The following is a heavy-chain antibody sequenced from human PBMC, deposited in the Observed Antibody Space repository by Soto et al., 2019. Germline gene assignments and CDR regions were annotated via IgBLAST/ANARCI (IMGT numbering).Heavy chain of an antibody. D-gene: IGHD3-22*01. Sequence: SGASLKISRKGSGYSYTTYWLGWVRQMPGKGLEWMGMISTGDSDTRYSPSFQGQVTISADKSISTAYLQWSSLKASDTAMYFCSLRDDYDTSGYYFFDYWGQGTLVTVSS. J-gene: IGHJ4*02. CDR3: SLRDDYDTSGYYFFDY. CDR1: GYSYTTYW. V-gene: IGHV5-51*01. CDR2: ISTGDSDT.